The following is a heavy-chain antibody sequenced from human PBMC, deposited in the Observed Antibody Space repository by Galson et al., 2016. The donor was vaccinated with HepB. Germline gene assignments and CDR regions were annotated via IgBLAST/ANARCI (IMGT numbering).Heavy chain of an antibody. D-gene: IGHD1-26*01. CDR2: ISYDGTTN. V-gene: IGHV3-30*03. J-gene: IGHJ3*02. CDR3: ARGSEWETPLDDAFDI. Sequence: SLRLSCAASGFTFNRYGMNWVRQVPGKGLEFVAIISYDGTTNYYTDSVRGRFTISRDNSKNTLYLQISGLKFEDTGVYYCARGSEWETPLDDAFDIWCQGTMVCVSS. CDR1: GFTFNRYG.